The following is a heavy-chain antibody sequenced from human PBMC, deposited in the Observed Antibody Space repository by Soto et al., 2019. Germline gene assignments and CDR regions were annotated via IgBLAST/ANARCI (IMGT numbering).Heavy chain of an antibody. V-gene: IGHV3-23*01. Sequence: GGSLRLSCAASGFTFSSYAMSWVRQAPGKGLEWVSATSGSGGGTYYADSVKGRFTISRDNSKNTLYLQMNSLRAEDTAVYSCAKAWMDNARQRYFDHWGQGTLVTVSS. CDR2: TSGSGGGT. CDR1: GFTFSSYA. CDR3: AKAWMDNARQRYFDH. J-gene: IGHJ4*02. D-gene: IGHD5-12*01.